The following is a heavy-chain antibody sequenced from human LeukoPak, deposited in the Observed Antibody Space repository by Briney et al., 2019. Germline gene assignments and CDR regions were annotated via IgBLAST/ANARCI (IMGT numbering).Heavy chain of an antibody. D-gene: IGHD3-10*01. CDR1: GGSFSGYY. Sequence: PSETLSLTCAVYGGSFSGYYWSWIRQPPGKGLEWIGEINHSGSTNYNPSLKSRVTISVDTSKNQFSLKLSSVTAVDTAVYYCARLSRGRYDYWGQGTLVTVSS. V-gene: IGHV4-34*01. CDR3: ARLSRGRYDY. J-gene: IGHJ4*02. CDR2: INHSGST.